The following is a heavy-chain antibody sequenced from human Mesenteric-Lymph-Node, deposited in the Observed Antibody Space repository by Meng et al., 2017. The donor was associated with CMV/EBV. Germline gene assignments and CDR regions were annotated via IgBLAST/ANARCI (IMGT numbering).Heavy chain of an antibody. D-gene: IGHD1-26*01. J-gene: IGHJ4*02. Sequence: ASVKVSCKASGYTFTSYGISWVRQAPGQGLEWMGWINPNSGGTNYAQKFQGRVTMTRDTSISTAYMELSRLRSDDTAVYYCARSIELDYWGQGTLVTVSS. CDR3: ARSIELDY. CDR2: INPNSGGT. CDR1: GYTFTSYG. V-gene: IGHV1-2*02.